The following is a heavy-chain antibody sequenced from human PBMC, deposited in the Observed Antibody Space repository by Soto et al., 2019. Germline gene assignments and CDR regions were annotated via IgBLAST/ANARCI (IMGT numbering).Heavy chain of an antibody. D-gene: IGHD1-26*01. CDR1: GGSISSGGYS. CDR2: IYHSGGT. CDR3: ARHGGSYSFDY. J-gene: IGHJ4*02. Sequence: SETLSLTCAVSGGSISSGGYSWNWIRQPPGKGLEWIGYIYHSGGTLYNPSLKNRVSISVDKSKNQFSLKLTSVTAADTAVYYCARHGGSYSFDYWGQGTLVTVSS. V-gene: IGHV4-30-2*01.